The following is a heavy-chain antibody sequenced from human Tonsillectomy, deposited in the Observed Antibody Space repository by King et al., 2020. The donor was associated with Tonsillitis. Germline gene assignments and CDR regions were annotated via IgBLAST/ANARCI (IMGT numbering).Heavy chain of an antibody. CDR3: ARSSGIASGFKWWFDT. Sequence: TLKESGPALVKPPQTLTLTCTFSGFSLSTSGMCVSWIRQPPGKALEWLALIDWDDDKYYSTSLKTRLTISKDTSKNQVVLTMTNMDPVDTATYYCARSSGIASGFKWWFDTWGQGTLVTVSS. J-gene: IGHJ5*02. D-gene: IGHD6-13*01. CDR1: GFSLSTSGMC. V-gene: IGHV2-70*01. CDR2: IDWDDDK.